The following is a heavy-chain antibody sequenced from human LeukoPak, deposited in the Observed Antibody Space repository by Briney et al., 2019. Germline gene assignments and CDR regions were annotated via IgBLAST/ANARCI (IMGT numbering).Heavy chain of an antibody. CDR2: ISWNSGSI. J-gene: IGHJ4*02. Sequence: PGGSLRLSCAASGFTFDDYAMHWVRQAPGKGLEWVSGISWNSGSIGYADSVKGRFTISRDNAKNSLYLQMNSLRAEDMALYYCAKSSSGFWSGYLNYWGQGTLVTVSS. V-gene: IGHV3-9*03. CDR3: AKSSSGFWSGYLNY. CDR1: GFTFDDYA. D-gene: IGHD3-3*01.